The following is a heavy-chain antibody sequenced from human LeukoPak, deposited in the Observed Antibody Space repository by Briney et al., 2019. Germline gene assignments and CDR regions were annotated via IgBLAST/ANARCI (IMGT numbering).Heavy chain of an antibody. CDR2: IYYSGST. Sequence: SETLSLTCTVSGGSVSNGNYYWSWLRQPPGKALEWIGYIYYSGSTYYNPSLEGRVTISVDTSRNQFSVKLSSVTTADTAVYYCARSQNYYGSGDYWSQGTLVTVSS. CDR3: ARSQNYYGSGDY. J-gene: IGHJ4*02. D-gene: IGHD3-10*01. CDR1: GGSVSNGNYY. V-gene: IGHV4-61*01.